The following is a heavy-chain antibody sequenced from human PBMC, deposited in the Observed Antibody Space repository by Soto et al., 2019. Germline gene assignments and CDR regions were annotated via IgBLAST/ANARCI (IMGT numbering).Heavy chain of an antibody. D-gene: IGHD6-13*01. Sequence: ASVKVSCTASGYTFTSYDINWVRQATGQGLEWMGWMNPNSGNTGYAQKFQGRVTMTRNTSISTAYMEPSSLRSEDTAVYYCARGPGSWYYYYMDVWGKGTTVTVSS. CDR1: GYTFTSYD. V-gene: IGHV1-8*01. CDR2: MNPNSGNT. CDR3: ARGPGSWYYYYMDV. J-gene: IGHJ6*03.